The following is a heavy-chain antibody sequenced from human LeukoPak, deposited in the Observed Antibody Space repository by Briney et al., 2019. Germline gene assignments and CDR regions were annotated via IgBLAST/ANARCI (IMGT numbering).Heavy chain of an antibody. CDR1: GGTFSSYA. V-gene: IGHV1-69*05. Sequence: GASVKVSCKASGGTFSSYAISWVRQAPGQGLEWMGRVIPIFGTANYAQKFQGRVTITTDESTSTAYMELSSLGSEDTAVYYCARDRQFGGYSYGLYYYYMDVWGKGTTVTVSS. CDR3: ARDRQFGGYSYGLYYYYMDV. J-gene: IGHJ6*03. CDR2: VIPIFGTA. D-gene: IGHD5-18*01.